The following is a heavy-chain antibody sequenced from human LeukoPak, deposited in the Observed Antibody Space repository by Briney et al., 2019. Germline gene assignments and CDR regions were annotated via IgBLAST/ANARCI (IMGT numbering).Heavy chain of an antibody. Sequence: PGGSLSLSCEASGFTFGSHAMYWVRQAPGKGLEWVAGIFGSGGSPHYADSVKGRFTISRDNPRNTVYLQINSLRDDDTAVYYCGKTTVGYGSGQKPAWPVDFWGQGTLVTVSS. J-gene: IGHJ4*02. CDR2: IFGSGGSP. D-gene: IGHD6-19*01. V-gene: IGHV3-23*01. CDR1: GFTFGSHA. CDR3: GKTTVGYGSGQKPAWPVDF.